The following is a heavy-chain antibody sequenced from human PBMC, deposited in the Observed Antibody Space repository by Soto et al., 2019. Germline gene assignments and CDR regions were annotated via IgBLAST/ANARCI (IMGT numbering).Heavy chain of an antibody. CDR2: IYYSGST. CDR1: GGSISSSSYY. Sequence: ETLSLTCTVSGGSISSSSYYWGWIRQPPGKGLEWIGSIYYSGSTYYNPSLKSRVTISVDTSKNQFSLKLSSVTAADTAVYYCARRPGGIAARTGFDYWGQGTLVTVSS. CDR3: ARRPGGIAARTGFDY. J-gene: IGHJ4*02. D-gene: IGHD6-6*01. V-gene: IGHV4-39*01.